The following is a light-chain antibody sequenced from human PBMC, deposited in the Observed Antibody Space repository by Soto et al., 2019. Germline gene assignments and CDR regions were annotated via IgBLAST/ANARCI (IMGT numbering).Light chain of an antibody. J-gene: IGLJ1*01. Sequence: QSVLTQPPSASGTPGQRVTISCSGSSSNIGSNFVYWYRQLPGTAPKVVIYRNNQRPSGVPDRFSGSKSGTSASLAISGLRSEDEAEYYCAAWDVNLSGFYVFGTGTKDTDL. CDR1: SSNIGSNF. CDR3: AAWDVNLSGFYV. V-gene: IGLV1-47*01. CDR2: RNN.